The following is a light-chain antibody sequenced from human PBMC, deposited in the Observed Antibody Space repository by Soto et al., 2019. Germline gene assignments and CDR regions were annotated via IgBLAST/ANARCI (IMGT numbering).Light chain of an antibody. CDR2: EVN. CDR3: ASYTSSNTLV. V-gene: IGLV2-14*01. Sequence: QSVLTQPASVSGSPGQSITISCTGTSSDVGGYNYVSWYQHHPVKAPKLLIYEVNNRPSGVPNRFSGSKSGNTASLTISGLQAEDEADYYCASYTSSNTLVFGGGTKVTVL. CDR1: SSDVGGYNY. J-gene: IGLJ2*01.